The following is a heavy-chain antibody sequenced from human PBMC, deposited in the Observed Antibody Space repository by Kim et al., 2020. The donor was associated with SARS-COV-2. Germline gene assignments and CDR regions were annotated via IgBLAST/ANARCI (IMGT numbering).Heavy chain of an antibody. CDR3: ARDAVDCSSTSCYSGWTYYYYGMDV. CDR2: ISYDASNK. V-gene: IGHV3-33*05. Sequence: GGSLRLSCAASGFTFSSYGMHWVRQAPGKGLEWVAVISYDASNKYYADSVKGRFTISRDNSKNTLYLQMNSLRAEDTAVYYCARDAVDCSSTSCYSGWTYYYYGMDVWGQGTTVTVSS. CDR1: GFTFSSYG. J-gene: IGHJ6*02. D-gene: IGHD2-2*01.